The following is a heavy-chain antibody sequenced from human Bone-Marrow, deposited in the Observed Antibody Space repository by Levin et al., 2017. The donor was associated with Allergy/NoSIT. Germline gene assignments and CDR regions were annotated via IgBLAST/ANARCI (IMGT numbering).Heavy chain of an antibody. D-gene: IGHD2-21*01. J-gene: IGHJ6*03. CDR1: GFTFSTYA. CDR3: AKAGDGTGAPYYYYYYMDV. V-gene: IGHV3-23*01. CDR2: ISGSGGRT. Sequence: SCAASGFTFSTYAMSWVRQAPGKGLEWVSAISGSGGRTYFTGSVKGRFTISRDNSKNTLSLQMSSLRAEDTAIYYCAKAGDGTGAPYYYYYYMDVWGKGTTVTVSS.